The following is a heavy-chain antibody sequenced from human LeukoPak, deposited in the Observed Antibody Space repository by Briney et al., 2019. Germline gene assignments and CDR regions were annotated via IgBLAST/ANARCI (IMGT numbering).Heavy chain of an antibody. CDR3: ARLTRSSWYSRTSLYFDY. J-gene: IGHJ4*02. CDR2: IYYSGST. V-gene: IGHV4-59*03. CDR1: GVSISGYY. D-gene: IGHD6-13*01. Sequence: SETLSLTCTVSGVSISGYYWTWVRQSPGKGLECIAYIYYSGSTNYNPSLKSRITISVDTSKNQFSLKLRSVTAADTAVYYCARLTRSSWYSRTSLYFDYWGQGTLVTVSS.